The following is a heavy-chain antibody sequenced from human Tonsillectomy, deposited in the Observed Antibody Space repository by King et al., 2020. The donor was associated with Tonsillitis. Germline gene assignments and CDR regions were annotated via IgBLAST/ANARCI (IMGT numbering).Heavy chain of an antibody. D-gene: IGHD5-24*01. CDR3: AREMATTWGGFDS. J-gene: IGHJ4*02. CDR2: ISYTGST. V-gene: IGHV4-59*01. Sequence: QLQESGPGLVKPSETLSLTCTVSGGSISRYYWSWIRQPPGKGLEWIGYISYTGSTNYNPSLKSRLTFSVDTSKDQFSLKLSSVTAADTAVYYCAREMATTWGGFDSWGQGTLVTVSS. CDR1: GGSISRYY.